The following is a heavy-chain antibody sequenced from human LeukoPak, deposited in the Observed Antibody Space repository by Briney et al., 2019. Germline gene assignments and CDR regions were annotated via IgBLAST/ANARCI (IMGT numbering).Heavy chain of an antibody. CDR2: INTNTGNP. J-gene: IGHJ6*02. CDR1: GYTFTSYA. Sequence: ASVKVSCKASGYTFTSYAMNWVRQAPGQGLEWMGWINTNTGNPTYAQGFTGRFVFSLDTSVSTAYLQISSLKAEDTAVYYCARGQGGPSSGWYITTYYYYYGMDVWGQGTTVTVSS. D-gene: IGHD6-19*01. V-gene: IGHV7-4-1*02. CDR3: ARGQGGPSSGWYITTYYYYYGMDV.